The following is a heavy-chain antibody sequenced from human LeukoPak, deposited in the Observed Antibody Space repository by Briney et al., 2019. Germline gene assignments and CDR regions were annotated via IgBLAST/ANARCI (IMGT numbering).Heavy chain of an antibody. V-gene: IGHV4-59*01. CDR3: ARVRSSGWGKGFDY. CDR1: GGSISSYY. J-gene: IGHJ4*02. Sequence: SETLSLTCTVSGGSISSYYWSWIRQPPGKGLEWIGYIYYSGSTNYNPSLKSRVTISVDTSKNQFSLKLSSVTAADTAMYYCARVRSSGWGKGFDYWGQGTLVTVSS. D-gene: IGHD6-19*01. CDR2: IYYSGST.